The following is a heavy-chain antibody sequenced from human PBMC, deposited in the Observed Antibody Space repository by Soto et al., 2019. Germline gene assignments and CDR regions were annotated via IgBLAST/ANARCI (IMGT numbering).Heavy chain of an antibody. Sequence: SETLSLTCAVYGGSFSGYYWSWIRQPPGKGLEWIGYIYHSGSTYYNPSLKSRVTITVDRSKNQFSLKLSSVTAADTAVYYCARGITGSYYGMDVWGQGTTVTVS. D-gene: IGHD3-16*01. J-gene: IGHJ6*02. CDR2: IYHSGST. V-gene: IGHV4-34*01. CDR1: GGSFSGYY. CDR3: ARGITGSYYGMDV.